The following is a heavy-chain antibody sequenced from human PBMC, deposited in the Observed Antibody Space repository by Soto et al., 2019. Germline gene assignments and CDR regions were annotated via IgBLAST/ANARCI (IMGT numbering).Heavy chain of an antibody. D-gene: IGHD2-15*01. J-gene: IGHJ4*02. Sequence: QVQLQESGPGLVKPSETLSLICTVSGGSITRHYWSWIRQPPGKGLEWIGYIHYTGSTKYNPSLKSRVAISVDTSKNQFSLRRSSVTAADTAVYYCAGGGTVVAGEATDWGQGTLVTVSS. CDR3: AGGGTVVAGEATD. CDR1: GGSITRHY. CDR2: IHYTGST. V-gene: IGHV4-59*11.